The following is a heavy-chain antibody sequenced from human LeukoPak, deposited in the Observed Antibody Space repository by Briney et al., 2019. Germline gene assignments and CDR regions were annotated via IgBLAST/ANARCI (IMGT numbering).Heavy chain of an antibody. Sequence: SETLSLTCAVYGGSFSGYYWSWIRQPPGKVLEWIGEINHSGSTNYNPSLKSRVTISVDTSKNQFSLKLSSVTAADTAVYYCARSMAAIQYYFDYWGQGTLVTVSS. CDR2: INHSGST. D-gene: IGHD5-24*01. CDR1: GGSFSGYY. J-gene: IGHJ4*02. CDR3: ARSMAAIQYYFDY. V-gene: IGHV4-34*01.